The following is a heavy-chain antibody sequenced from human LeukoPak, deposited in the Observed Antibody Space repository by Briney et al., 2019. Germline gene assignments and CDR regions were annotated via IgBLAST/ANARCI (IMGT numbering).Heavy chain of an antibody. CDR2: ISSSSSYI. J-gene: IGHJ4*02. Sequence: PGGSLRLSCAASGFTFSSYSMNWVRQAPGKGLEWVSSISSSSSYIYYADSVKGRITISRDNAKNSLYLQMNSLRAEDTAVYYCARESRLSTDFDYWGQGTLVTVSS. CDR1: GFTFSSYS. D-gene: IGHD3-16*02. CDR3: ARESRLSTDFDY. V-gene: IGHV3-21*01.